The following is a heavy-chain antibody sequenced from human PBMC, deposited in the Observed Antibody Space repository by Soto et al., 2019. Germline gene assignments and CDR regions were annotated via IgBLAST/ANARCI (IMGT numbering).Heavy chain of an antibody. V-gene: IGHV3-30-3*01. CDR2: ISYDGSNK. CDR1: GFTFSSYA. J-gene: IGHJ4*02. CDR3: AREDILGARSFDY. Sequence: VGSLRLSCAASGFTFSSYAMHWVRQAPGKGLEWVAVISYDGSNKYYADSVKGRFTISRDNSKNTLYLQMNSLRDDDTAVYYCAREDILGARSFDYWGRGTLVTVSS. D-gene: IGHD1-26*01.